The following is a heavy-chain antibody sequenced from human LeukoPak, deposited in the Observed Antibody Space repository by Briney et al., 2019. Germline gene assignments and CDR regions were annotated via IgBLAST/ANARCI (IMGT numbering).Heavy chain of an antibody. CDR1: GYSFTNYW. J-gene: IGHJ5*02. V-gene: IGHV5-51*01. CDR2: IYPGDSDT. CDR3: ASSQGYCSGGSCLQGDWFDP. Sequence: GESLKISCKGSGYSFTNYWIGWVRQMPGKGLEWMGIIYPGDSDTRYSPSFQGQVTISADKSIRTAYLQWGSLKASDTAMYYCASSQGYCSGGSCLQGDWFDPWGQGTLVTVSS. D-gene: IGHD2-15*01.